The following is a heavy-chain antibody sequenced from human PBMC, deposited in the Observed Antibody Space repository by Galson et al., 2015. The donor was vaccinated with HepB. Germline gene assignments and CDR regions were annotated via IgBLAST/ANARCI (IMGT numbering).Heavy chain of an antibody. D-gene: IGHD4-17*01. CDR1: GGSISSYY. J-gene: IGHJ5*02. V-gene: IGHV4-59*01. Sequence: ETLSLTCTVSGGSISSYYWSWIRQPPGKGLEWFGYIYYSGSTNYNPSLKSRVTISVDTSKNQFYLKLSSVTAADTAVYYCARGPTVIGGRWFDPWGQGTLVTVSS. CDR3: ARGPTVIGGRWFDP. CDR2: IYYSGST.